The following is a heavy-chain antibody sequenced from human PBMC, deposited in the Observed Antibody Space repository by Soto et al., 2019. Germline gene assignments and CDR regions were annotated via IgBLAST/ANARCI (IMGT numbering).Heavy chain of an antibody. CDR1: GDSFSSNIAG. CDR3: ARGEQYSGRIFDY. V-gene: IGHV6-1*01. J-gene: IGHJ4*01. CDR2: TYYRSKWYY. D-gene: IGHD1-26*01. Sequence: PXHSLSLTFAITGDSFSSNIAGWSWVRQSPSRGLERLGRTYYRSKWYYEYAVSVRGRITINPDTSKNQYSLQLNSVTPEDTAVYFCARGEQYSGRIFDYWGQGTLVTVSS.